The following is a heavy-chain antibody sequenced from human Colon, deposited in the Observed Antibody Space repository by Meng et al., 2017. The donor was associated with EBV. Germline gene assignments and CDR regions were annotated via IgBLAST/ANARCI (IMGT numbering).Heavy chain of an antibody. CDR3: AKLARPPYYNWNDGSRAYFDY. CDR2: NNHSGST. Sequence: QVQLQQWGPGLFKPSATLSLTFAVYGGSFSDYYWTWTRQPPVTGLEGIGENNHSGSTNYNPSLKSRVTMSVDTSKNQFSLKLSSVTAADTAVYYCAKLARPPYYNWNDGSRAYFDYWGQGTLVTVSS. J-gene: IGHJ4*02. CDR1: GGSFSDYY. V-gene: IGHV4-34*01. D-gene: IGHD1-20*01.